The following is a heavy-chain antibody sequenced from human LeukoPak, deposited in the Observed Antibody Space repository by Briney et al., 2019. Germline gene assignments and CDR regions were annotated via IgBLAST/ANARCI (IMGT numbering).Heavy chain of an antibody. CDR1: GGSISSGDYY. Sequence: PSQTLSLTCTVSGGSISSGDYYWSWIRQPPGKALKWIGYIYYSGSTSYNPSLKSRVTISVDTSKNQFSLKLSSVTAADTAVYYCARRYYDILTGYPYYFDYWGQGTLVTVSS. D-gene: IGHD3-9*01. V-gene: IGHV4-30-4*01. CDR2: IYYSGST. J-gene: IGHJ4*02. CDR3: ARRYYDILTGYPYYFDY.